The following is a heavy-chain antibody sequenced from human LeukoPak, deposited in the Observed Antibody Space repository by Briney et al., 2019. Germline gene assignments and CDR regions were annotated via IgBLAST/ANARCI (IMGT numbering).Heavy chain of an antibody. D-gene: IGHD3-22*01. V-gene: IGHV3-21*01. J-gene: IGHJ4*02. CDR3: ARAPYDSSGYYYVALDY. Sequence: GGSLRLSCAASGFTFSGYSMNWVRQAPGKGLEWVSSISSSSSYIYYADSLKGRFTISRDNSKNTLYLQMNSLRAEDTAVYYCARAPYDSSGYYYVALDYWGQGTLVTVSS. CDR1: GFTFSGYS. CDR2: ISSSSSYI.